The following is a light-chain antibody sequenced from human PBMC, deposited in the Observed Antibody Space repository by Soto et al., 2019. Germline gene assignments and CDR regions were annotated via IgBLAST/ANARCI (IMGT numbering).Light chain of an antibody. Sequence: QSALTQPASVSGSPGQSITISCTGTSSDVGGSNYVSWYQQHPGKAPKLMIYNVSNRPSGVSDRFSGSKPGNTASLTISGLQAEDEADYYFSSYTGSNTVVFGGGTKLTVL. J-gene: IGLJ2*01. V-gene: IGLV2-14*01. CDR2: NVS. CDR3: SSYTGSNTVV. CDR1: SSDVGGSNY.